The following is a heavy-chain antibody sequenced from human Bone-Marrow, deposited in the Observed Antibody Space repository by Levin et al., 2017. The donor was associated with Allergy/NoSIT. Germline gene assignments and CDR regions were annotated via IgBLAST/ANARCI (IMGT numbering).Heavy chain of an antibody. CDR3: ARDDSSSWYGGFIY. CDR2: ISEDASET. V-gene: IGHV3-30*03. Sequence: TGGSLRLSCAASGFTFSGYGMHWVRQAPGKGQEWVAVISEDASETYYAESVKGRFTVSRDNSKKTLYLQMNSLRPEDTAVYYCARDDSSSWYGGFIYWGQGALVTVSS. CDR1: GFTFSGYG. D-gene: IGHD6-13*01. J-gene: IGHJ4*02.